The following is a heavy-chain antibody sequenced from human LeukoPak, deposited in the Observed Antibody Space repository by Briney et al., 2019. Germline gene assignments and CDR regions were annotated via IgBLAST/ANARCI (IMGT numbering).Heavy chain of an antibody. J-gene: IGHJ3*02. CDR3: ATHPAYDSSGYYSEDAFDI. V-gene: IGHV1-46*01. CDR2: INPSGGST. CDR1: EYTFTSYY. D-gene: IGHD3-22*01. Sequence: ASVKVSCKASEYTFTSYYMHWVRQAPGQGLEWMGIINPSGGSTSYAQKFQGRVTMTRDTSTSTVYMELSSLRSEDTAVYYCATHPAYDSSGYYSEDAFDIWGQGTMVTVSS.